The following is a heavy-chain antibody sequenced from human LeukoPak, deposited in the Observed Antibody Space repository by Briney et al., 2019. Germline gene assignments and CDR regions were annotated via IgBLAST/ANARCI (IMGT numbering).Heavy chain of an antibody. J-gene: IGHJ6*03. D-gene: IGHD3-10*01. CDR2: IYYSGST. V-gene: IGHV4-39*01. Sequence: ASETLSLTCTVSGGSISSSSYYWGWIRQPPGKGLEWIGSIYYSGSTYYNPSLKSRVTISVDTSKNQFSLKLSSVTAADTAVYYCARHYYGSGSYFFYYYYYMDVWGKGTTVTISS. CDR3: ARHYYGSGSYFFYYYYYMDV. CDR1: GGSISSSSYY.